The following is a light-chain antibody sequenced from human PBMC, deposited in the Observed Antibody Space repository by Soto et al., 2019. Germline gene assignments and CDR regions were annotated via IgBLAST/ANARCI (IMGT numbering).Light chain of an antibody. V-gene: IGLV2-8*01. CDR3: SSYAGSHNWV. CDR2: EVS. J-gene: IGLJ2*01. Sequence: QSVLTQPPSASGSPGQSVTISCTGTSSDVGGYNFVSWYQQHPGKAPKLMIYEVSKRPSGVPDRFSGSNSGNTASLTVSGLQAEDEADYYCSSYAGSHNWVFGGGTKLTVL. CDR1: SSDVGGYNF.